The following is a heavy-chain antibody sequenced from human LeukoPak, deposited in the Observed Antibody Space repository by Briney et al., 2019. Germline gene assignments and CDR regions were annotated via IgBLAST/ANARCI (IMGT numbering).Heavy chain of an antibody. V-gene: IGHV4-39*07. D-gene: IGHD2-2*01. J-gene: IGHJ4*02. Sequence: PSETLSLTCTVSGGSISSSSYYWGWNRQPPGKGLEWIGSIYYSGSTYYNPSLKSRTTISVDTSKNQFSLKLSSVTAADTAVYYCASIVVVQFDYWGQGTLDTVSS. CDR1: GGSISSSSYY. CDR3: ASIVVVQFDY. CDR2: IYYSGST.